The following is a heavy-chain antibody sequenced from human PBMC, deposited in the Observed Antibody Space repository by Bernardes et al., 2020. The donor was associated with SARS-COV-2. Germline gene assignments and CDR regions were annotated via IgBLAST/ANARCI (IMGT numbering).Heavy chain of an antibody. CDR3: ARSGGTGTTGYFDY. J-gene: IGHJ4*02. CDR1: EFSFS. V-gene: IGHV3-21*01. CDR2: ISTSSSYI. D-gene: IGHD1-7*01. Sequence: GGSLRLSRAASEFSFSMNWVRQAPGKGLEWVSSISTSSSYIYYADSVKGRFTVSRDNAKNSLYLQMNSLRAEDTAVYYCARSGGTGTTGYFDYWGQGTLVTVSS.